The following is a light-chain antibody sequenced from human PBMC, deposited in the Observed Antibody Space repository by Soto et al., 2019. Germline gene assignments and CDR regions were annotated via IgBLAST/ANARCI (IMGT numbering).Light chain of an antibody. CDR1: QSISCD. Sequence: SCLAALLGYRVTITCGASQSISCDLNWYQQKPGKAPKLLIYAASSVQSGVPSSSSSRHSAKDCGLTIRTQPLDDSTTDSSQHESCPSTFGGGTKVDIK. V-gene: IGKV1-39*01. CDR3: QHESCPST. J-gene: IGKJ4*01. CDR2: AAS.